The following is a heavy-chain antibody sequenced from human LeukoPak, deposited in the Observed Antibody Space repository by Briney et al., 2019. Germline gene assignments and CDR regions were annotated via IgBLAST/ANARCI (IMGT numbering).Heavy chain of an antibody. CDR2: MNAESGHT. J-gene: IGHJ6*02. CDR1: GYTFTSYH. Sequence: GASVKVSCKASGYTFTSYHIDWVRQAPGQGPEWMGWMNAESGHTGYAQNFEGRVSMTRDTSTNTAYMELRSLRSEDTAVYFCARGMFDNSGHYYYFYYALDVWGQGTTVTVSS. CDR3: ARGMFDNSGHYYYFYYALDV. V-gene: IGHV1-8*01. D-gene: IGHD3-22*01.